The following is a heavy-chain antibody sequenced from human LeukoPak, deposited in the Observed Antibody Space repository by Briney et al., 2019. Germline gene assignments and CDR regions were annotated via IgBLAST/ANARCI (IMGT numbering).Heavy chain of an antibody. D-gene: IGHD5-24*01. V-gene: IGHV4-59*08. Sequence: PSETLSLTCTVSGGSISGYYWSWIRQPPGKGLEWIGYIYDSGSTNHNPSLKSRVTISVDTSRNQFSLKLSSVTAADTAVYYCATTMATITYDAFDIWGQGTMVTVSS. CDR3: ATTMATITYDAFDI. CDR1: GGSISGYY. CDR2: IYDSGST. J-gene: IGHJ3*02.